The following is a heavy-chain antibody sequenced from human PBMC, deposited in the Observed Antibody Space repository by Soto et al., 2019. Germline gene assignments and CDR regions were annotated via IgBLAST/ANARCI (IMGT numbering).Heavy chain of an antibody. V-gene: IGHV3-33*01. CDR1: GFIFSSYG. Sequence: QVQLVESGGGVVQPGTSLRLSCAASGFIFSSYGMHWVRQAPGKGLEWVAVIWYDGSIKKYADSVKDRFIISRDNSKSTLYLQMNSLTAEDTAVYYCASSKSRWSPFYYYYGVKVWGHGTTVTVSS. J-gene: IGHJ6*02. CDR3: ASSKSRWSPFYYYYGVKV. D-gene: IGHD6-19*01. CDR2: IWYDGSIK.